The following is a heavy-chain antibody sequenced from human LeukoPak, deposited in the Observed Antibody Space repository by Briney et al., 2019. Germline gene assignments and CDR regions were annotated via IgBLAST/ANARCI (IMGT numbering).Heavy chain of an antibody. CDR2: IIPIFGTA. J-gene: IGHJ6*02. CDR1: GGTFSSYA. D-gene: IGHD1-14*01. CDR3: ATLPTDYYGMDF. Sequence: SVKVSCKASGGTFSSYAISWVRQAPGQGLEWMGGIIPIFGTANYAQKFQGRVTITADESTSTAYMELSSLRSEDTAVYYCATLPTDYYGMDFWGQGTTVTVSS. V-gene: IGHV1-69*13.